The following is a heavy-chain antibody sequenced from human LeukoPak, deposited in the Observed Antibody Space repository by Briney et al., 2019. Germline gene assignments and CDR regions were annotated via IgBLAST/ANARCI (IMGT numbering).Heavy chain of an antibody. CDR1: GGSISSDNYS. D-gene: IGHD3-10*01. V-gene: IGHV4-61*02. CDR3: ARGGYYGSGNDFRFDP. J-gene: IGHJ5*02. Sequence: TLSLTCTVSGGSISSDNYSWSWIRQPAGKGLEWIGRVYTSGSTNYNPSLKSRVTVSVDTSKKQFSLKLSSVTAADTAVYYCARGGYYGSGNDFRFDPWGQGTLVTVSS. CDR2: VYTSGST.